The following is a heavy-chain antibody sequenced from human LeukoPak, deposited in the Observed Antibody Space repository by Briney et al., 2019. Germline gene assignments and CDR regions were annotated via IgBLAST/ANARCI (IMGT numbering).Heavy chain of an antibody. CDR2: INHSGST. J-gene: IGHJ5*02. CDR3: ARGLGYCSSTICYNWFDP. V-gene: IGHV4-34*01. Sequence: SETLSLTCAVYGGSFSGYYWSWIRQPPGKGLEWIGEINHSGSTNYNPSLKSRVTISVDTSKNQFSLKLSSVTAADTAVYYCARGLGYCSSTICYNWFDPWGQGTLVTVSS. D-gene: IGHD2-2*01. CDR1: GGSFSGYY.